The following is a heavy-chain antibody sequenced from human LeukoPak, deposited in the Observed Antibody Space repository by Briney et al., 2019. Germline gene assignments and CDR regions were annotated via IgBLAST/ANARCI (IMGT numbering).Heavy chain of an antibody. CDR3: ARGVDYGDYDWFDP. J-gene: IGHJ5*02. D-gene: IGHD4-17*01. V-gene: IGHV4-39*07. Sequence: SETLSLTCTVSGGSISSSSYYWGWIRQPPGKGLEWIGSIYYSGSTYYNPSLKSRVTISVDTSKNQFSLKLSSVTAADTAVYYCARGVDYGDYDWFDPWGQGTLVTVSS. CDR1: GGSISSSSYY. CDR2: IYYSGST.